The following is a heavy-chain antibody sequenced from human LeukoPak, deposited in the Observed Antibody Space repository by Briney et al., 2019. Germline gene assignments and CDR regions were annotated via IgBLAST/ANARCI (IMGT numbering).Heavy chain of an antibody. D-gene: IGHD3-22*01. CDR2: ISAYNGNT. CDR3: ARDSLGYYDSSGDDY. Sequence: GASVKVSCKASGYTFTSYGISWVRQAPGQGLEWMGWISAYNGNTNYAQKLQGRVTMTTDTSTSTAYMELRSLRSDDTAVYYCARDSLGYYDSSGDDYWGQGTLVTVSS. V-gene: IGHV1-18*01. J-gene: IGHJ4*02. CDR1: GYTFTSYG.